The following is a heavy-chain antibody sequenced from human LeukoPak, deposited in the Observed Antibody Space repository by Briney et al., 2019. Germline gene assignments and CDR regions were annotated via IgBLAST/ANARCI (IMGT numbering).Heavy chain of an antibody. CDR1: GGSISSYY. D-gene: IGHD1-1*01. CDR2: IYYSGST. CDR3: ARVRGGDWNDAYYFDY. Sequence: SETLSLTCTVSGGSISSYYWSWIRQPPGKGLEWIGYIYYSGSTNYNPSLKSRVTISVDTSKNQFSLKLSSVTAADTAVYYCARVRGGDWNDAYYFDYWGQGTLVTVSS. V-gene: IGHV4-59*01. J-gene: IGHJ4*02.